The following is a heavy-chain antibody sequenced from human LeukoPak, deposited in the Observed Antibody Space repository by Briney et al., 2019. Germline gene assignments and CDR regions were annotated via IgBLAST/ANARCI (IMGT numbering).Heavy chain of an antibody. CDR3: VKESYSRYFDY. CDR2: IYYSGTT. D-gene: IGHD4-11*01. J-gene: IGHJ4*02. V-gene: IGHV4-59*11. CDR1: GVSISSHY. Sequence: SETLSLTCTVSGVSISSHYCSWIRQPAGKGLEWIGYIYYSGTTNYNPSLKSRVTISVDTSKNQFSLKLGSVTAADTAVYYCVKESYSRYFDYWGQGTLVTVSS.